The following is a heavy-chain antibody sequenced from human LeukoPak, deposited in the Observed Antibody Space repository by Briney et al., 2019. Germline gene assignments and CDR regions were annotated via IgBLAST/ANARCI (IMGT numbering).Heavy chain of an antibody. CDR3: ARQNTPHGNFDY. CDR2: LGTAGDT. V-gene: IGHV3-13*01. CDR1: GFTHSNYA. Sequence: GGSLRLSCAASGFTHSNYAMHWVRQPAGEGLEWVSALGTAGDTFYPGSVKGRFTISRDNAKKSLFLQMNSLRAEDTAVYYCARQNTPHGNFDYWGQGTLVTVSS. J-gene: IGHJ4*02. D-gene: IGHD5-24*01.